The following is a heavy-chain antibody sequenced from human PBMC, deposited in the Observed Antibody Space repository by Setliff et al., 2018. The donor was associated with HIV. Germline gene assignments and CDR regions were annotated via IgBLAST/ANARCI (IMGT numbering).Heavy chain of an antibody. CDR2: ISSSSSYI. J-gene: IGHJ4*02. CDR3: ASGYHNDTSGNFDLPFGY. CDR1: GFTFSSYS. V-gene: IGHV3-21*01. D-gene: IGHD3-22*01. Sequence: LRLSCAASGFTFSSYSMNWVRQAPGKGLEWVSSISSSSSYIYYADSVKGRFTVSRDNARNSLFLEMNSLRADDTAVYYCASGYHNDTSGNFDLPFGYWGQGTLVTVSS.